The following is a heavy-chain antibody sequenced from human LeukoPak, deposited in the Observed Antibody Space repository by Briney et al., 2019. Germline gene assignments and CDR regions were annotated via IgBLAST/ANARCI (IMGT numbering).Heavy chain of an antibody. D-gene: IGHD3-10*01. CDR2: IYYSGST. CDR3: ARDGDALDY. V-gene: IGHV4-39*07. J-gene: IGHJ4*02. Sequence: PSETLSLTCTVSGGSISSSSYYWGWIRQPPGKGLEWIGSIYYSGSTDYNPPLKSRVTISADTSNNQFSLKLSSVTAADTAVYYCARDGDALDYWGQGTLVTVSS. CDR1: GGSISSSSYY.